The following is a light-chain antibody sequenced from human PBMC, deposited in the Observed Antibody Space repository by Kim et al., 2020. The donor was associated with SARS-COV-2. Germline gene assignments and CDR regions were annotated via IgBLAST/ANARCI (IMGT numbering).Light chain of an antibody. Sequence: KVTISCSGSSSNIGNNYVSWYQQLPGTAPKLLIYDNNKRPSGIPGRFSGSKSGTSATLGITGLQTGDEADYYCGTWDSSLSAHVVFGGGTQLTVL. J-gene: IGLJ2*01. CDR2: DNN. V-gene: IGLV1-51*01. CDR1: SSNIGNNY. CDR3: GTWDSSLSAHVV.